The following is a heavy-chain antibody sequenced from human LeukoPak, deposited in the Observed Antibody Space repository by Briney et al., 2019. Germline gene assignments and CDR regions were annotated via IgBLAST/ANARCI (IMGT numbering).Heavy chain of an antibody. V-gene: IGHV1-18*01. D-gene: IGHD5-18*01. Sequence: ASVKVSCKASGYTFTSYGISWVRQAPGQGLEWMGWISAYNGNTNYAQKLQGRVTMTTDTSTSTAYMELRSLRSDDTAVYYCARDFRGYSYGSGGRPLGYWGQGTLVTVSS. CDR2: ISAYNGNT. CDR3: ARDFRGYSYGSGGRPLGY. J-gene: IGHJ4*02. CDR1: GYTFTSYG.